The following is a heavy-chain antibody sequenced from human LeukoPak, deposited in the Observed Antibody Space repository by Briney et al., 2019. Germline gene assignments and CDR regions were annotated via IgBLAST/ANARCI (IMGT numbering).Heavy chain of an antibody. J-gene: IGHJ4*02. Sequence: GASVKVSCKASGYTFTSYAMNWVRQAPGQGLEWMGWINTNTENPTYAQGFTGRFVFSLDTSVSTAYLQISSLKAEDTAVYYCAIQAAAGLYYFDYWGQGTLVTVSS. D-gene: IGHD6-13*01. CDR2: INTNTENP. CDR1: GYTFTSYA. CDR3: AIQAAAGLYYFDY. V-gene: IGHV7-4-1*02.